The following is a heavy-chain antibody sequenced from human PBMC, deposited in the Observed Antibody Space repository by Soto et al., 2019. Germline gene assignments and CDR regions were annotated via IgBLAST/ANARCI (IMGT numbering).Heavy chain of an antibody. CDR3: ARAVLYYYDSSGLMFDY. D-gene: IGHD3-22*01. V-gene: IGHV4-34*01. CDR2: INHSGST. Sequence: QVQLQQWGAGLLKPSETLSLTCAVYGGSFSGYYWSWIRQHPGKGLEWIGEINHSGSTNYNPSLKSRVTISVDTSKNHFSLKLSSVTAADTALYYCARAVLYYYDSSGLMFDYWGHGTLVTVSS. J-gene: IGHJ4*01. CDR1: GGSFSGYY.